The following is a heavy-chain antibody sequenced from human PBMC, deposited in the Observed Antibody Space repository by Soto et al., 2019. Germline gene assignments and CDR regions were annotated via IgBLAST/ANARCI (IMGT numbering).Heavy chain of an antibody. CDR2: IWYDGSNK. CDR1: GFTFSSYG. Sequence: GGSLRLSCAASGFTFSSYGMHWVRQAPGKGLEWVAVIWYDGSNKYYADSVKGRFTISRDNSKNTLYLQMNSLRAEDTAVYYCARDLRKVRGVMRGMDVWGQGTTVTVSS. D-gene: IGHD3-10*01. CDR3: ARDLRKVRGVMRGMDV. J-gene: IGHJ6*02. V-gene: IGHV3-33*01.